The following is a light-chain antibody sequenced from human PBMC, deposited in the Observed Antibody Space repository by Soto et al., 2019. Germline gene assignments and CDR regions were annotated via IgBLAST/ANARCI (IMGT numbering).Light chain of an antibody. V-gene: IGLV1-44*01. Sequence: QPVLTQPPSASGTPGQRVTISCSGSSSNIESNTVNWYQQLPGTAPKLLIYSNNQRPSGVPGRFSGSKSGTSASLAISGLQSEDEADYYCAAWDDSLNGVVFGGGTKLTVL. CDR3: AAWDDSLNGVV. CDR2: SNN. CDR1: SSNIESNT. J-gene: IGLJ2*01.